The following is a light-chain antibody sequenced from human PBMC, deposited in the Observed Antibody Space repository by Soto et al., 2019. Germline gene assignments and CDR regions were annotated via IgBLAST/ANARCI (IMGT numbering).Light chain of an antibody. J-gene: IGKJ5*01. CDR3: LQHNSYAIT. V-gene: IGKV1-5*01. CDR1: RSISSW. Sequence: DIQMTQSPSTLSASVGDRVTVTCRASRSISSWVAWYQQKPGKAPKRLIYAASSLQSGVPSRFSGSGSGTEFTLTISSLQPEDFATYYCLQHNSYAITFGQGTRLEIK. CDR2: AAS.